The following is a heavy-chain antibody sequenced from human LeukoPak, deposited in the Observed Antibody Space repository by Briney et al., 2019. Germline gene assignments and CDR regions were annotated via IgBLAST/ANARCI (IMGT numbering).Heavy chain of an antibody. D-gene: IGHD4-17*01. CDR1: GGSFSGYY. V-gene: IGHV4-34*01. J-gene: IGHJ4*02. Sequence: SETLSLTCAVYGGSFSGYYWNWIRQPPGKGLEWIGENNHSGSTNYNPSLKSRVTISVDTSKNQFSLKLSSVTAADTAVYYCARGPPTADYFDYWGQGTLVTVSS. CDR2: NNHSGST. CDR3: ARGPPTADYFDY.